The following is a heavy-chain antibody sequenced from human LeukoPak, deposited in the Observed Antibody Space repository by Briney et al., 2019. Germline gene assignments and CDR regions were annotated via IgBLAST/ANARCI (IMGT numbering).Heavy chain of an antibody. J-gene: IGHJ4*02. CDR2: IYHSGST. V-gene: IGHV4-30-2*01. D-gene: IGHD3-10*01. CDR1: GGSISSGGYS. Sequence: SSQTLPLTCAVSGGSISSGGYSWSWIRQPPGKGLEWIGYIYHSGSTNYNPSLKSRVTISVDTSKNQSSLKLSSVTAADTAVYYCARGRSTYYYGSGSYRPYTFDYWGQGTLVTVSS. CDR3: ARGRSTYYYGSGSYRPYTFDY.